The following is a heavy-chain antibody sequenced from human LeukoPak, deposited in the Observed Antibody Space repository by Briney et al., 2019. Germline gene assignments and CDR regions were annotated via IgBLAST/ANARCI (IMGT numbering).Heavy chain of an antibody. CDR1: GFTFDDYA. D-gene: IGHD6-19*01. V-gene: IGHV3-9*01. J-gene: IGHJ4*02. CDR3: AKGSSGWYTLSY. Sequence: GGSLRLSCAASGFTFDDYAMHWVRQAPGKGLEWVSGISWNSGSIGYADSVKGRFTISRDNAKNSLYLQMNSLRAEDTALYYCAKGSSGWYTLSYWGQGTLVTVSS. CDR2: ISWNSGSI.